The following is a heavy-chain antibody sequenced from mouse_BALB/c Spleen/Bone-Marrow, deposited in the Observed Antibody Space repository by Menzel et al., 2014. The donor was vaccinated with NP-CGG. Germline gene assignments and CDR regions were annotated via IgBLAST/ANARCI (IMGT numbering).Heavy chain of an antibody. J-gene: IGHJ2*01. V-gene: IGHV2-9*02. Sequence: QVQLKHSGPGLGAPSQSLSITCTVSGFSLTSYGVHWVRQPPGKGLEWLGVIWAGGSTNYNSDLMSRLSISKDNSKSQVFLKMNSLQTDDTAMYYCAIFITTVVGYFDYWGQGTTLTVSS. CDR3: AIFITTVVGYFDY. CDR1: GFSLTSYG. CDR2: IWAGGST. D-gene: IGHD1-1*01.